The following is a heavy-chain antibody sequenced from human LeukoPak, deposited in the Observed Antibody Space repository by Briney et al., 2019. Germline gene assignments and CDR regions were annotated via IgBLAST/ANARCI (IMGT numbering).Heavy chain of an antibody. CDR1: GFTFSSYS. J-gene: IGHJ5*02. V-gene: IGHV3-48*01. Sequence: GGSLRLSCAASGFTFSSYSMNWVRQAPGKGLEWVSYISSSSSTIYYADSVKGRFTISRDNAKNSLYLQMNSLRAEDTAVYYCARGGYYDSSGYPPRPSDPWGQGTLVTVSS. CDR3: ARGGYYDSSGYPPRPSDP. CDR2: ISSSSSTI. D-gene: IGHD3-22*01.